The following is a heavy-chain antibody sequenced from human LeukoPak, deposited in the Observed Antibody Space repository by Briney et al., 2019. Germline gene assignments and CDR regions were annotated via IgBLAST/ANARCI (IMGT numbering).Heavy chain of an antibody. D-gene: IGHD6-19*01. CDR2: TRNKANSYTT. J-gene: IGHJ4*02. Sequence: PGGSLRLSCAASGFTFTDHYMDWVRQAPGKGLEWVGRTRNKANSYTTEYAASVKGRFAVSRDDSKNALYLQMNSLTSEDTAVYYCAGSRAGPYHFEYWGQGTLVTVSS. CDR1: GFTFTDHY. V-gene: IGHV3-72*01. CDR3: AGSRAGPYHFEY.